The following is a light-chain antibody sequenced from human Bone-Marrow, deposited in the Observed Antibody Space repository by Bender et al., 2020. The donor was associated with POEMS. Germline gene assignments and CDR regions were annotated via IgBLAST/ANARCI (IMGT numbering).Light chain of an antibody. V-gene: IGLV2-8*01. CDR2: EVT. J-gene: IGLJ2*01. CDR1: SSDVGNYKY. CDR3: ISYAGNYNFI. Sequence: QSALTQPPSASGSPGQSVTISCTGTSSDVGNYKYVSWYQQHPGKAPKLMIYEVTKRPSGVPDRISGAKSGNTASLTVSGLQAEDEADYYCISYAGNYNFIFGGGTTLTVL.